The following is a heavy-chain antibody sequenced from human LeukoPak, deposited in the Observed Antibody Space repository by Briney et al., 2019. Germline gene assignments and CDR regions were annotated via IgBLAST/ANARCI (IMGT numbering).Heavy chain of an antibody. CDR3: ARDDSSGWPFDY. CDR1: GGSFSGYY. Sequence: PSETLSLTCAVYGGSFSGYYWSWIRQPPGKGLEWIGEINHSGSTNYNPSLKSRVTISVDTSKNQFSLKLSSVTAADTAVYYCARDDSSGWPFDYWGQGTLVTVSS. D-gene: IGHD6-19*01. CDR2: INHSGST. J-gene: IGHJ4*02. V-gene: IGHV4-34*01.